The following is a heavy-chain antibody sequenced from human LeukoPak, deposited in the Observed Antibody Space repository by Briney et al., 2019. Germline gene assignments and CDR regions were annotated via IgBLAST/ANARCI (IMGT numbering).Heavy chain of an antibody. Sequence: SQTLSLTCAISGDSVSTNTAAWSCIRHSPSRGLEWLGRTYYRSKWYSDYAVSVRGRITIDPDTSKNQFSLQLTSVTPEDTAVYYCVRYTGWFYFDYWGQGTLVTVSS. J-gene: IGHJ4*02. CDR2: TYYRSKWYS. V-gene: IGHV6-1*01. D-gene: IGHD6-19*01. CDR1: GDSVSTNTAA. CDR3: VRYTGWFYFDY.